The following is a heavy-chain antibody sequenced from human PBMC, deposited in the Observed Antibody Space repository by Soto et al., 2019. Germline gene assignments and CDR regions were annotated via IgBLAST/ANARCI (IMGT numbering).Heavy chain of an antibody. V-gene: IGHV4-34*01. J-gene: IGHJ4*02. CDR1: GGSFSGYY. D-gene: IGHD1-1*01. CDR3: ARAWNEQDGVDY. Sequence: QVQLQQWGAGLLKPSETLSLTCAVYGGSFSGYYWSWIRQPPGKGLEWIGEINHSGSTNYNPSLKSRVTISVDTSKNQFSLKLSSVTAADTAVYYCARAWNEQDGVDYWGQGTLVTVSS. CDR2: INHSGST.